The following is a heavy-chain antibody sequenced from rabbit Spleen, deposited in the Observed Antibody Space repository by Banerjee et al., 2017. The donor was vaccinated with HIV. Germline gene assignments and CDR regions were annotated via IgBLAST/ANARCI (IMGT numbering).Heavy chain of an antibody. D-gene: IGHD1-1*01. J-gene: IGHJ6*01. CDR2: IDTGSSGFT. CDR3: ARDTSSSFSSYGMDL. Sequence: QQQMVESGGGLVKPGASLTLTCTASGFSFRDRDVMCWVRQAPGKGLEWIACIDTGSSGFTYFASWAKGRFTISKTSSTTVTLRMTSLTAADTATYFCARDTSSSFSSYGMDLWGPGTLVTVS. CDR1: GFSFRDRDV. V-gene: IGHV1S45*01.